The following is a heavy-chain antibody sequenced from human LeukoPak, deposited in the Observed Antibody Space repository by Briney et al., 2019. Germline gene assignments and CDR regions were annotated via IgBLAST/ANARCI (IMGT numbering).Heavy chain of an antibody. CDR1: GFTFSSYA. CDR3: AKDLGIVVVPAAYTGGDY. D-gene: IGHD2-2*01. CDR2: ISGSGGST. Sequence: GGSLRLSCAASGFTFSSYAMSWVRQAPGKGLEWVSAISGSGGSTYYADSAKGRFTISRDNSKNTLYLQMNSLRAEDTAVYYCAKDLGIVVVPAAYTGGDYWGQGTLVTVSS. V-gene: IGHV3-23*01. J-gene: IGHJ4*02.